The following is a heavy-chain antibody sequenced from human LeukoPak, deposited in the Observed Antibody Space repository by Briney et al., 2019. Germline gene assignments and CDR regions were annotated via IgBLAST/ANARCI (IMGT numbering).Heavy chain of an antibody. Sequence: KPSETLSLTCTVPGGSINYYYWMWIRQPPGKGLEWIGYIYYSGGTHYNPSLKSRVTMLVDTSKNQFSLKLTAVTAADTAVYYRARETPGAGHFDYWGQGSLVTVSS. D-gene: IGHD7-27*01. J-gene: IGHJ4*02. V-gene: IGHV4-59*01. CDR3: ARETPGAGHFDY. CDR2: IYYSGGT. CDR1: GGSINYYY.